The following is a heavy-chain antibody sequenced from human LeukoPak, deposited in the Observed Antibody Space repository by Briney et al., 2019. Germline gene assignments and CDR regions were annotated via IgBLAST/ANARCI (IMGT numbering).Heavy chain of an antibody. J-gene: IGHJ3*01. CDR2: INGGGDAT. CDR1: GFTFNNNA. Sequence: PGGSLRLSCATSGFTFNNNAMSWVRQAPGKGLEWVSAINGGGDATEYADSVKGRFTISGDNSKNTRYLQMNSLRPDDTAVYYCARCTASCYANAFDVWGQGTLLTVSS. D-gene: IGHD2-2*01. V-gene: IGHV3-23*01. CDR3: ARCTASCYANAFDV.